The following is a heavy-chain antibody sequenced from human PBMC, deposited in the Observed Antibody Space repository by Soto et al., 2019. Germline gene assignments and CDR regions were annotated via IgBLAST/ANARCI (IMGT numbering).Heavy chain of an antibody. V-gene: IGHV4-31*03. D-gene: IGHD3-3*01. CDR1: GGSISSGGYY. Sequence: PSETLSLSCTVSGGSISSGGYYWSWIRQHPGKVLEWIGYIYYSGSTYYNPSLKSRVTISVDTSKNQFSLKLRSVTAADTAVYYCARDGRFVEWPISPWGQGTLDTVSS. CDR3: ARDGRFVEWPISP. CDR2: IYYSGST. J-gene: IGHJ5*02.